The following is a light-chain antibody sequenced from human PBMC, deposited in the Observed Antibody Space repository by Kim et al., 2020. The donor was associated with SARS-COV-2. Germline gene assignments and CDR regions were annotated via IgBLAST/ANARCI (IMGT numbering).Light chain of an antibody. CDR1: QGISSY. CDR2: AAS. CDR3: QQLNSYPPWT. Sequence: ASVGDRVTITCRASQGISSYLALYQQKPGKAPKLLIYAASTLHTGVPSRFSGSGFGTDFALTISSLQPEDFATYYCQQLNSYPPWTFGQGTKLEI. V-gene: IGKV1-9*01. J-gene: IGKJ2*01.